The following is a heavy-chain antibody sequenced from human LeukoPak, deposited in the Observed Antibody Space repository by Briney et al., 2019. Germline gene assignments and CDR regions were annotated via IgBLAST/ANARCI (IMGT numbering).Heavy chain of an antibody. CDR3: ARANYYDSSGYSRGAFDI. V-gene: IGHV4-39*07. CDR2: IYYSGST. Sequence: PSETLSLTCTVSGGSISSSNYYWGWIRQPPGKGLEWIGDIYYSGSTYYNPSLKSRVTISVDTSKNQFSLKLSSVTAADTAVYYCARANYYDSSGYSRGAFDIWGQGTMVTVSS. J-gene: IGHJ3*02. CDR1: GGSISSSNYY. D-gene: IGHD3-22*01.